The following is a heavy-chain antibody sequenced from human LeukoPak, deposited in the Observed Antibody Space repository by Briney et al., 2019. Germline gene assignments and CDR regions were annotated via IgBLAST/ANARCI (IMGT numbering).Heavy chain of an antibody. J-gene: IGHJ4*02. V-gene: IGHV3-23*01. D-gene: IGHD6-25*01. Sequence: GGSLRLSCAASGFTFSSFSMTWVRQAPGKGLEWVSSIIVSGATYYADSVKGRFTISRDSFRGMLFLQMDSLRVEDTAVHFCAKGSVGNADFASWGQGALATVSS. CDR3: AKGSVGNADFAS. CDR2: IIVSGAT. CDR1: GFTFSSFS.